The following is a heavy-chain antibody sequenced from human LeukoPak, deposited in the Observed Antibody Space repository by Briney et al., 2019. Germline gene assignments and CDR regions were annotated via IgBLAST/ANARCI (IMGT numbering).Heavy chain of an antibody. CDR3: ARGAGYDFWSGYPSDY. CDR1: GFTFSTYT. V-gene: IGHV3-64*01. Sequence: GSLRLSCAASGFTFSTYTMYWVRQAPGKGLEYVSGISSNGGTTYYGNSVKGRFIISRDNSNNTLYLQMGSLRAEDMAVYYCARGAGYDFWSGYPSDYWGQGTLVTVSS. CDR2: ISSNGGTT. D-gene: IGHD3-3*01. J-gene: IGHJ4*02.